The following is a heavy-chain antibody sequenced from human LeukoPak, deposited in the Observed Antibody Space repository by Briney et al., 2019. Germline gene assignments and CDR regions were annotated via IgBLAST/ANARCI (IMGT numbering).Heavy chain of an antibody. V-gene: IGHV4-30-2*01. CDR2: IYHRGST. Sequence: SQTLSLTCAVSGGSISSGGYSWSWIRQPPGKGLEWIGYIYHRGSTYYNPSLKSRVTISVDRSKNQFSLKLSSVTAADTAVYYCARTRDGYNQYYFDYWGQGTLVTVSS. CDR3: ARTRDGYNQYYFDY. CDR1: GGSISSGGYS. J-gene: IGHJ4*02. D-gene: IGHD5-24*01.